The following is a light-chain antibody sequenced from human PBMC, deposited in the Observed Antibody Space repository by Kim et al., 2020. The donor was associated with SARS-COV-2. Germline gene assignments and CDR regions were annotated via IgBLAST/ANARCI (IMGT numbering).Light chain of an antibody. J-gene: IGKJ4*01. CDR1: EDTSNY. Sequence: SVGDRVTITCQAREDTSNYLNWYQQKLGKAPKLLIYDASNLESGVPSRFSGSGSGTHFTFTISSLQPDDFATYYCQQYTTLLSVTFGGGTKVDIK. V-gene: IGKV1-33*01. CDR3: QQYTTLLSVT. CDR2: DAS.